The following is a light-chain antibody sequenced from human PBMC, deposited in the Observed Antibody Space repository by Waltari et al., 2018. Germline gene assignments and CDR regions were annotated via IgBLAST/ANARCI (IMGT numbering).Light chain of an antibody. CDR3: QQSYSTPS. CDR1: QSISSY. J-gene: IGKJ2*01. Sequence: DIQMTQSPSSLSASVGDRVTITCRASQSISSYLNWYQQKPGKAPKLLIYAASSLQSGGPSSFSSSVSRTDFTLTISSLQPEDFATYYCQQSYSTPSFGQGTKLEIK. V-gene: IGKV1-39*01. CDR2: AAS.